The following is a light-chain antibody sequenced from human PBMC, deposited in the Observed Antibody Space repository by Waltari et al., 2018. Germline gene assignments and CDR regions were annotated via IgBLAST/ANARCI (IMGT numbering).Light chain of an antibody. Sequence: QSALTQPASVSGSPGQSITISCAGTSSDVGSYNSLSWYQHHPGNAPNLMFYKFSHRPSGVSNRFSGSKSGNTASLTISGLQAEDEADYYCSSYTSSSTLHVFGGGTKLTVL. CDR3: SSYTSSSTLHV. CDR2: KFS. CDR1: SSDVGSYNS. J-gene: IGLJ3*02. V-gene: IGLV2-14*01.